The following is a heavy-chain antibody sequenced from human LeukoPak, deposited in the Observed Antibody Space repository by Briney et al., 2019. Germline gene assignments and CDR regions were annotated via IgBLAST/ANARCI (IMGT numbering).Heavy chain of an antibody. V-gene: IGHV4-59*01. CDR3: ARDRAYSYGHTYYYYMDV. CDR1: GGSISSYY. CDR2: IYYSGST. J-gene: IGHJ6*03. D-gene: IGHD5-18*01. Sequence: SETLSLTCTVSGGSISSYYWSWIRQPPGKGLEWIGYIYYSGSTNYNPSLKSRVTISVDTSKNQFSLKLSSVTAADTAVYYCARDRAYSYGHTYYYYMDVWGKGTTVTVSS.